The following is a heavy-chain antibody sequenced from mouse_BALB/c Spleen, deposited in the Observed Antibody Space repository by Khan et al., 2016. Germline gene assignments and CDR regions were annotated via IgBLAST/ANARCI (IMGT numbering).Heavy chain of an antibody. J-gene: IGHJ2*01. Sequence: EVELVEPGGGLVQPGGSRKLSCAASGFTFSSFGMHWVRQAPEKGLEWVAFISSGSSAIYYADPVKGRLPLSRVHLKNTLFLQMTSLRSEDTAMYYCGRWDYWGQGTTLTVSS. CDR2: ISSGSSAI. CDR1: GFTFSSFG. V-gene: IGHV5-17*02. CDR3: GRWDY.